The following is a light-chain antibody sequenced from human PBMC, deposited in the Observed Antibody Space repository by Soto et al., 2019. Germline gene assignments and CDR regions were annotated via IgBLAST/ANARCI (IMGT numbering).Light chain of an antibody. CDR1: QGIGDT. CDR2: DTS. CDR3: QPFNSWPLT. Sequence: EVVMTQYPATLSVSPGEGVTLSCRANQGIGDTLAWYQHKPGQTPRLLIYDTSTRATGVPAMFSGSMSGPEFTLSINSLQAEDFAIYYFQPFNSWPLTFGGGTKVESK. J-gene: IGKJ4*01. V-gene: IGKV3-15*01.